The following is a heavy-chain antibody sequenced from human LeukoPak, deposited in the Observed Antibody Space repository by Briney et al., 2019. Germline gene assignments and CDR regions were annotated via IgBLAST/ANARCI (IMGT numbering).Heavy chain of an antibody. CDR3: ARGSCSGGSCYSVDY. J-gene: IGHJ4*02. D-gene: IGHD2-15*01. Sequence: SETLSLTCTVSGGSISSYYWSWIRQPAGKGLEWIGRIYTSGSTNYNPSLKSRVTMSVDTSKNQFSLKLSSVTAADTAVYYCARGSCSGGSCYSVDYWGQGTLVTVSS. V-gene: IGHV4-4*07. CDR2: IYTSGST. CDR1: GGSISSYY.